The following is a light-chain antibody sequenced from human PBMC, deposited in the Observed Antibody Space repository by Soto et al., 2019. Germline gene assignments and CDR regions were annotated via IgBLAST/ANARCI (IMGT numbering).Light chain of an antibody. CDR1: SSDVGGYNS. Sequence: QSVLTQPRSVSGSPGQSVTISCTGTSSDVGGYNSVSWYQQHPGKTPKLIIFDVSRRPSWVPDCFSGSKSGTTASLIISGLQAEDEADYYCCSYADTSYVFGTGTKVTVL. CDR2: DVS. J-gene: IGLJ1*01. V-gene: IGLV2-11*01. CDR3: CSYADTSYV.